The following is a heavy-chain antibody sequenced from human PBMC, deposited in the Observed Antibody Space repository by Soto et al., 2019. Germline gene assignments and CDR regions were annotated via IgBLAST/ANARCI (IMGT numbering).Heavy chain of an antibody. J-gene: IGHJ5*02. D-gene: IGHD3-22*01. CDR2: IWYDGSNK. V-gene: IGHV3-33*01. CDR1: GFTFSSYG. Sequence: PGGSLRLSCAASGFTFSSYGMHWVRQAPGKGLEWVAVIWYDGSNKYYADSVKGRFTISRDNSKNTLYLQMNSLRAEDTAVYYCARAESVPDSWGWVGWFDPWGQGTLVTVSS. CDR3: ARAESVPDSWGWVGWFDP.